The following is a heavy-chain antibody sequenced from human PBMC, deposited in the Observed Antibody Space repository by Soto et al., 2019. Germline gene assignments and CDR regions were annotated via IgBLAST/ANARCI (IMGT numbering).Heavy chain of an antibody. CDR3: AISQDRGGRTSFIY. CDR1: GFTFSSYS. CDR2: ISSSSSTI. Sequence: PGGSLRLSCAASGFTFSSYSMNWVRQAPGKGLEWVSYISSSSSTIYYADSVKGRFTISRDNAKNSLYLQMNSLRDEDPSLYYCAISQDRGGRTSFIYWGQGTQVTVSS. V-gene: IGHV3-48*02. D-gene: IGHD3-16*01. J-gene: IGHJ4*02.